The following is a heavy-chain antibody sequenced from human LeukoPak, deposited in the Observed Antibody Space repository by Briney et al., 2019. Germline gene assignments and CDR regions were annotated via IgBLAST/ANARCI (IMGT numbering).Heavy chain of an antibody. CDR3: ARIGAEANYYDSSGYLDY. CDR2: IYYSGST. CDR1: GGSISSGGYY. D-gene: IGHD3-22*01. Sequence: PSETLSLTCTVSGGSISSGGYYWSWIRQHPGKGLEWIGYIYYSGSTYYNPSLKSRVTISVDTSKNQFSLKLSSVTAADTAVYYCARIGAEANYYDSSGYLDYWGQGTLVTVSS. J-gene: IGHJ4*02. V-gene: IGHV4-31*03.